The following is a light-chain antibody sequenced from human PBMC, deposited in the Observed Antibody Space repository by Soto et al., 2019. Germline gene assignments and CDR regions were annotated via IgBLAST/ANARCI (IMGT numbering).Light chain of an antibody. CDR3: QASDSSLSGWV. CDR1: SSNIGAGYD. J-gene: IGLJ3*02. CDR2: GNS. V-gene: IGLV1-40*01. Sequence: QSVLTQPPSVSGAPGQRVTISCTGSSSNIGAGYDVHWYQQLPGTAPKLLIYGNSNRPSGVPDRFSGSKSGTSASLAITGLQAEDDADYDCQASDSSLSGWVFGGGTKLTVL.